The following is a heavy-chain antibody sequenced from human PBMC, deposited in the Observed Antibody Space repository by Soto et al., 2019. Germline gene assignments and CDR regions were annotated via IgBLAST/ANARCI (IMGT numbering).Heavy chain of an antibody. J-gene: IGHJ5*02. V-gene: IGHV2-5*02. Sequence: QITLKESGPPLVKPTQTLTLTCTFSGFSLTASGVCVGWIRQPPGKPLEGLGIIYWDDKKRYSPVPKSRLTITKDTSTNLVVLTMTNMDPVDTATYDCARSPGPRVITSGAVIAIGRVDPGGQGSLVTVSS. CDR2: IYWDDKK. CDR1: GFSLTASGVC. CDR3: ARSPGPRVITSGAVIAIGRVDP. D-gene: IGHD3-16*02.